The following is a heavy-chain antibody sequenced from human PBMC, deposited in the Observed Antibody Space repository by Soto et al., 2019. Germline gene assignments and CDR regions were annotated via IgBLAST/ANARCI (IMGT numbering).Heavy chain of an antibody. D-gene: IGHD2-8*01. Sequence: KFQGRVTITRDRSASTAYMELSSLRSEDTAVYYCAREGCSNGVCYDNAFDIWGQGTMVTVSS. J-gene: IGHJ3*02. V-gene: IGHV1-3*01. CDR3: AREGCSNGVCYDNAFDI.